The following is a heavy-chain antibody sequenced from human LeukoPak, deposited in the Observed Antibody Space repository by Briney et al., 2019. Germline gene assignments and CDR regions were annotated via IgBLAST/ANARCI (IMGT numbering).Heavy chain of an antibody. V-gene: IGHV3-53*01. J-gene: IGHJ4*02. CDR2: IYSGGST. CDR1: GFTVSSNY. D-gene: IGHD3-22*01. Sequence: GGSPRLSCAASGFTVSSNYMSWVRQAPGKGLEWVSVIYSGGSTYYADSVKGRFTISRDNSKNTLYLQMNSLRAEDTAVYYCARGIYDSSGYLQYYFDYWGQGTLVTVSS. CDR3: ARGIYDSSGYLQYYFDY.